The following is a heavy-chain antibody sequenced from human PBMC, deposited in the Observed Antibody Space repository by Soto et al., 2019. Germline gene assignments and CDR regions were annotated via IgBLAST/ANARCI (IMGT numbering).Heavy chain of an antibody. J-gene: IGHJ4*02. Sequence: EVQLVESGGGLVQPGGSLRLSCVASGFTFSTYSMNWVRQAPGKGLEWISYISSSSSTTYAASVKGRFTISRDNAKNSLYLKMNSLIDEDTAVYYCARTIWSGYFQADYWGQGTLVTVSS. CDR2: ISSSSST. CDR1: GFTFSTYS. V-gene: IGHV3-48*02. CDR3: ARTIWSGYFQADY. D-gene: IGHD3-3*01.